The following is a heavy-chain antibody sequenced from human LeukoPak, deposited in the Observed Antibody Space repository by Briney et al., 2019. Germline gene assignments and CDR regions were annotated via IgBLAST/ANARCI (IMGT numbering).Heavy chain of an antibody. J-gene: IGHJ4*02. CDR1: GFTFSSYE. CDR2: IYTSGST. D-gene: IGHD2-15*01. CDR3: ARNDCPGGSCYWNRGYFDY. V-gene: IGHV4-4*08. Sequence: GSLRLSCATSGFTFSSYEMNWVRQAPGKGLEWIGRIYTSGSTNYNPSLKNRVTISIDTSKNQFSLKLSSVTAADTAVYYCARNDCPGGSCYWNRGYFDYWGQGTLVTVSS.